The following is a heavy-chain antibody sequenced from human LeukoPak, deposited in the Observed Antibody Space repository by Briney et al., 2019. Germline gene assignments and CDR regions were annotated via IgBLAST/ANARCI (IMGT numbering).Heavy chain of an antibody. V-gene: IGHV3-21*01. D-gene: IGHD3-10*02. Sequence: SPGGSLRLSCAASGFTFNSYSMNWVRQAPGKGLEWVSSISGSNSYIYYADSMKGRFTISRDNAKNSLYLQMNSLRAEDTAVYYCAELGITMIGGVWGKGTTVTISS. CDR2: ISGSNSYI. CDR1: GFTFNSYS. J-gene: IGHJ6*04. CDR3: AELGITMIGGV.